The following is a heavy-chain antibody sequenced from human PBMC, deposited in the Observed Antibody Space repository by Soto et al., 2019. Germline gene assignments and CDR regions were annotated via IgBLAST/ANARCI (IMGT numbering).Heavy chain of an antibody. Sequence: QVQLQQWGAGLLKPSETLSLTCAVYGGSFSGYYWSWIRQPPGKGLEGIGEINHSGSTNYNPSLKSRVTISVDTSKNQFSLKLSSVTAADTAVYYCARVHPYYDFWSGPTNYYYGMDVWGQGTTVTVSS. CDR2: INHSGST. CDR1: GGSFSGYY. D-gene: IGHD3-3*01. CDR3: ARVHPYYDFWSGPTNYYYGMDV. J-gene: IGHJ6*02. V-gene: IGHV4-34*01.